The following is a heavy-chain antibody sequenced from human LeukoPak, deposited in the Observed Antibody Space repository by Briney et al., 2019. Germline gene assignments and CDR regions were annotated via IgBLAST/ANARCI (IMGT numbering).Heavy chain of an antibody. CDR1: GDSVSSNSAA. J-gene: IGHJ6*02. CDR3: ARGLLRFLEWPSGPDYYYYYGMDV. V-gene: IGHV6-1*01. D-gene: IGHD3-3*01. CDR2: TYYRSKLYN. Sequence: PSQTLSLTCAISGDSVSSNSAAWNWIRQFPSRGLEWLGRTYYRSKLYNDYAVSVKSRITINPDTSKNQFSLQLNSVTPEDTAVYYCARGLLRFLEWPSGPDYYYYYGMDVWGQGTTVTVSS.